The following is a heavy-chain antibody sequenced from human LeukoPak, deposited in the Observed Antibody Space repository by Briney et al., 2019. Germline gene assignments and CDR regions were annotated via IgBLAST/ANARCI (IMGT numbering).Heavy chain of an antibody. J-gene: IGHJ3*02. CDR1: GSSIGTYS. CDR2: IYTTGST. CDR3: ARHRAEMATITDDTFDM. D-gene: IGHD5-24*01. V-gene: IGHV4-4*09. Sequence: SETLSLTCTVSGSSIGTYSWSRIRQPPGKGLEWIGYIYTTGSTHYNPSLKSRVTMSLDTSKNQFSLRLTSVTAADTAVFYCARHRAEMATITDDTFDMWGRGTMVTVSS.